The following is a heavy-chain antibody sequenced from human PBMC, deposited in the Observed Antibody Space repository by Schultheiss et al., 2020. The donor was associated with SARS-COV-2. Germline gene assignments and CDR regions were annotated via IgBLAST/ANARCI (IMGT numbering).Heavy chain of an antibody. CDR2: INPNSGGT. D-gene: IGHD3-22*01. Sequence: GGSLRLSCKASGYTFTGYYMHWVRQAPGQGLEWMGWINPNSGGTNYAQKFQGRVTMTRDTSISTAYMELSRLRSDDTAVYYCARYYYDSRGMDVWGQGTTVTVSS. J-gene: IGHJ6*02. CDR1: GYTFTGYY. V-gene: IGHV1-2*02. CDR3: ARYYYDSRGMDV.